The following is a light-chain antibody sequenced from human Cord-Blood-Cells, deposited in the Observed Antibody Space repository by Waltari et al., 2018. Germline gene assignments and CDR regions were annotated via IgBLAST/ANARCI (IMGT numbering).Light chain of an antibody. CDR2: GNN. CDR1: SSNIGSNT. J-gene: IGLJ3*02. CDR3: AAWDDSLNGWV. V-gene: IGLV1-44*01. Sequence: QSVLTQPPSASGTPGQRVTISCSGSSSNIGSNTVNWYQQLPGTAPKLLIYGNNRGPSGVPDRFSGTKSGTSASLAISGLQSEDDADYYCAAWDDSLNGWVFGGGTKLTVL.